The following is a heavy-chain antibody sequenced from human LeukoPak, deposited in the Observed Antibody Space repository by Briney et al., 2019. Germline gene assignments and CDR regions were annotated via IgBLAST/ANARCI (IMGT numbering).Heavy chain of an antibody. CDR2: IWYDGSNK. V-gene: IGHV3-33*01. J-gene: IGHJ3*02. D-gene: IGHD3-22*01. Sequence: GGSLRLSCAVSGFTFSSYGVHWVRQAPGKGLEWVAVIWYDGSNKYYVDSVQGRFTISRDNSKNTLYLQMSSVRAEDTAVYYCARGDYYDSSGYYFPDAFDIWGQGTMVTVSS. CDR1: GFTFSSYG. CDR3: ARGDYYDSSGYYFPDAFDI.